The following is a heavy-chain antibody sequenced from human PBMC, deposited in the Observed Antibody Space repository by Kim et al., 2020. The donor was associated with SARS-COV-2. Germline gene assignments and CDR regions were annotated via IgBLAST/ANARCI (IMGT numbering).Heavy chain of an antibody. Sequence: ASVKVSCKASGYIFTNYAITWVRQAPGQGLEWMGWIYTYDGNTNCVQRFQDRVTMTTDTSTSTAYMELRSLTSDDTAVYYCARGSPYNWLDPWGQGTLVTVSS. J-gene: IGHJ5*02. V-gene: IGHV1-18*01. CDR1: GYIFTNYA. CDR2: IYTYDGNT. CDR3: ARGSPYNWLDP. D-gene: IGHD3-10*01.